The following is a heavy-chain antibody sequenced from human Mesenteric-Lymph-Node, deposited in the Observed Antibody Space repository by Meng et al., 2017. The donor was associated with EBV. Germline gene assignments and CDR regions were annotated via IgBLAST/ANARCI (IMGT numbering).Heavy chain of an antibody. CDR3: ARATYYDDGSENYYLWYFDY. J-gene: IGHJ4*02. V-gene: IGHV1-69*06. CDR2: IIPMFGGA. Sequence: QVQLVQSGAEVKKPGSSVKVSCKASGGTFSRTAINWVRQAPGQGLEWMGGIIPMFGGANYAQKLQGRVTITADKATSTAYMELSNLRSEDTAVYYCARATYYDDGSENYYLWYFDYWGQGTLVTVSS. CDR1: GGTFSRTA. D-gene: IGHD3-16*01.